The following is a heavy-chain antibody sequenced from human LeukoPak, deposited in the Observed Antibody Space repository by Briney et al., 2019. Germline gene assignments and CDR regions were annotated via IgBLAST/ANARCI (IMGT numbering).Heavy chain of an antibody. CDR2: IYPSDSDT. D-gene: IGHD2-2*01. V-gene: IGHV5-51*01. Sequence: GESLKISCEGSGYNFTNYWIGWVRQMPGKGLEWMGIIYPSDSDTRYSPSFQGQVTISADKSISTAYLQWSSLKASDTAMYYCAGPQCSSITCYVDYWGQGTLVTVSS. J-gene: IGHJ4*02. CDR3: AGPQCSSITCYVDY. CDR1: GYNFTNYW.